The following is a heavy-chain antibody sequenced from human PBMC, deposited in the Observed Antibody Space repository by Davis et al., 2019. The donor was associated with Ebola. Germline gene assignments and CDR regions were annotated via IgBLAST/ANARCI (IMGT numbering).Heavy chain of an antibody. CDR2: MNPHSGGT. V-gene: IGHV1-2*06. CDR3: ARLCSSSCPNDY. J-gene: IGHJ4*02. CDR1: GYTFTAYH. Sequence: ASVKVSCKPSGYTFTAYHMHWVRQAPGQGLEWMGRMNPHSGGTNYAQTFQGRVTMISDTSISTAYMELSRLTYDDTAVYYCARLCSSSCPNDYWGQGTLVTVSS. D-gene: IGHD6-13*01.